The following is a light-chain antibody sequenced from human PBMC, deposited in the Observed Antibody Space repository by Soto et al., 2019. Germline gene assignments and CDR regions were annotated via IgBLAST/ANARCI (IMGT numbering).Light chain of an antibody. CDR3: QQHNNWPLT. V-gene: IGKV3-15*01. CDR1: QSVSNT. Sequence: EIRVTQAPTTPSLSPGEKATPPPRASQSVSNTLAWYQQKPGQAPRLLIYRVSTRATGIPARFSGSESGTEFTLTISSLQSEDFAVYYCQQHNNWPLTFGGGTKVDIK. CDR2: RVS. J-gene: IGKJ4*01.